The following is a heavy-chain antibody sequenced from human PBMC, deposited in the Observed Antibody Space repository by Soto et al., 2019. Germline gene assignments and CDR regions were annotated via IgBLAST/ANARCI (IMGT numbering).Heavy chain of an antibody. CDR2: IIPIFGTA. CDR3: ATLRFLEWLFPRQYYFDY. D-gene: IGHD3-3*01. V-gene: IGHV1-69*06. CDR1: GGTFSSYA. Sequence: SVKVSCKASGGTFSSYAISWVRQAPGQGLEWMGGIIPIFGTANYAQKFQGRVTITADKSTSTAYMELSSLRSEDTAVYYCATLRFLEWLFPRQYYFDYWGQGTLVTVSS. J-gene: IGHJ4*02.